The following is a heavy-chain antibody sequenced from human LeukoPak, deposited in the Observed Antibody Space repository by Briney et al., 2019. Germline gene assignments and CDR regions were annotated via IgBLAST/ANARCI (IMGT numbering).Heavy chain of an antibody. Sequence: PSETLSLTCAVSGGSISSGGYSWSWIRQPPGKGLEWIGYIYHSGSTYYNPSLKSRVTISVDRSKNQFSLKLSSVTAADTAVYYCAIGRGVVTAYVVYWGQGTLVTVSS. CDR2: IYHSGST. CDR3: AIGRGVVTAYVVY. CDR1: GGSISSGGYS. V-gene: IGHV4-30-2*01. D-gene: IGHD2-21*02. J-gene: IGHJ4*02.